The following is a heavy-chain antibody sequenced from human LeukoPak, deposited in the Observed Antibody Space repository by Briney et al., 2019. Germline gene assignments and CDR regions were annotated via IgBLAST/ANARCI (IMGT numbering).Heavy chain of an antibody. J-gene: IGHJ6*02. CDR2: IWYDGSNK. D-gene: IGHD5-12*01. V-gene: IGHV3-33*01. CDR1: GFTFSSYG. CDR3: ARAVPLRYSGSLDGMDV. Sequence: GGSLRLSCAASGFTFSSYGLHWVRQAPGKGLEWVAVIWYDGSNKYYADSVKGRFTISRDNSKNTLYLQMNSLRAEDTAVYYCARAVPLRYSGSLDGMDVWGQGTTVTVSS.